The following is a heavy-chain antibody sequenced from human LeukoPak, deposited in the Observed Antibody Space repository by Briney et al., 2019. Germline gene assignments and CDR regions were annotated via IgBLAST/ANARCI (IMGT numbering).Heavy chain of an antibody. V-gene: IGHV1-69*05. J-gene: IGHJ4*02. CDR1: GGTFSSYA. Sequence: ASVKVSFKASGGTFSSYAISWVRQAPGQGLEWMGGIIPIFGTTNYAQKFQGRVTITTDESTSTAYMELSSLRSEDTAVYYCARESAAAGTFVYWGQGTLVTVSS. CDR3: ARESAAAGTFVY. CDR2: IIPIFGTT. D-gene: IGHD6-13*01.